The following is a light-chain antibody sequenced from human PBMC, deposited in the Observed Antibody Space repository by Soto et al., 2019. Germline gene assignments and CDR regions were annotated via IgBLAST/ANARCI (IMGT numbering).Light chain of an antibody. CDR1: SSNIGAGYN. V-gene: IGLV1-40*01. J-gene: IGLJ3*02. CDR2: GNS. CDR3: QSYDSSLSGCV. Sequence: QSVLTQPPSVSGAPGQRVTISCTGSSSNIGAGYNVHWYQQLPGTAPKLIIYGNSNRPSGVPDRFSGSKSGTSASLAITGLQAEDEADYYCQSYDSSLSGCVFGGGTKVTVL.